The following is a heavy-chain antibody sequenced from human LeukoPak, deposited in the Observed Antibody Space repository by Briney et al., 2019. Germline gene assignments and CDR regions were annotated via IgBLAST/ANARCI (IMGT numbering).Heavy chain of an antibody. Sequence: GGSLRLSCAASGLTFSSYAMSGVRQAPGKGLVGGSAISGSGVSTYYADSVKGRFTISRDNSKNTLYLQMNSLRAEDTAVYYCAKSAVCSTTSCYAEVFDYWGQGTLVTVSS. CDR2: ISGSGVST. CDR3: AKSAVCSTTSCYAEVFDY. CDR1: GLTFSSYA. J-gene: IGHJ4*02. D-gene: IGHD2-2*01. V-gene: IGHV3-23*01.